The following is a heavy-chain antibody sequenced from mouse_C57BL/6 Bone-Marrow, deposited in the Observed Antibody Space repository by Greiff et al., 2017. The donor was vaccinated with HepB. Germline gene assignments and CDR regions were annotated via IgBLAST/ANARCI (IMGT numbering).Heavy chain of an antibody. Sequence: EVMLVESGGGLVKPGGSLKLSCAASGFTFSSYAMSWVRQTPEKRLEWVATISDGGSYTYYPDNVKGRFTISRDNAKNNLYLQMSHLKYEDTAMYYCARDPSMKYDWFAYWGQGTLVTVSA. CDR3: ARDPSMKYDWFAY. CDR1: GFTFSSYA. D-gene: IGHD2-3*01. J-gene: IGHJ3*01. CDR2: ISDGGSYT. V-gene: IGHV5-4*01.